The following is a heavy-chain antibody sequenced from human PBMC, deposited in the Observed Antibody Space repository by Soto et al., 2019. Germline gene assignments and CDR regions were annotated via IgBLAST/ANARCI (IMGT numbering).Heavy chain of an antibody. J-gene: IGHJ4*02. D-gene: IGHD2-15*01. CDR2: ISSSSTYI. CDR1: GFTFSSYS. Sequence: EVQLVESGGGLVKPGGSMRLSCAASGFTFSSYSKNWVRQAPGKGLEWVSSISSSSTYIYYADSVKGRFTISRDNAKNSLYLQMNSLRAEDTAVYYCARDGGYCSGGSCYLDYWGQGTLLTVSS. CDR3: ARDGGYCSGGSCYLDY. V-gene: IGHV3-21*01.